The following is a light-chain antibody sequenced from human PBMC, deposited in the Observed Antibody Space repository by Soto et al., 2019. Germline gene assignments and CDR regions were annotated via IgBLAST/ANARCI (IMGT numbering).Light chain of an antibody. Sequence: EIVLTQSPATLSLSPGDRATLSCRASHGVCSLLAWYQQKPGQAPRLLMYFASNRATGIPPRFSGSGSGTDFTLTIDSLEPEDFAVYYCQQRSAWPWTFGQGTKVDI. CDR2: FAS. CDR3: QQRSAWPWT. CDR1: HGVCSL. J-gene: IGKJ1*01. V-gene: IGKV3D-11*01.